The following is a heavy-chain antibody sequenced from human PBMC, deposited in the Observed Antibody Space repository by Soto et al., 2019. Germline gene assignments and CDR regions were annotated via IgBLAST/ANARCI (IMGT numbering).Heavy chain of an antibody. D-gene: IGHD5-12*01. CDR2: IWYDGSNK. CDR3: ARGISGYDYYYYYMDV. J-gene: IGHJ6*03. Sequence: GALRLSCAASGFTFSSYGMHWVRQAPGKGLEWVAVIWYDGSNKYYADSVKGRFTISRDNSKNTLYLQMNSLRAEDTAVYYCARGISGYDYYYYYMDVWGKGTTVTVSS. CDR1: GFTFSSYG. V-gene: IGHV3-33*01.